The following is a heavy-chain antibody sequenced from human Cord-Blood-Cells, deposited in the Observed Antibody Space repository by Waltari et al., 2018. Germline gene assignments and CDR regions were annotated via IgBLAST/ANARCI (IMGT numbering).Heavy chain of an antibody. CDR1: GYSFTSYW. V-gene: IGHV5-51*01. J-gene: IGHJ4*02. Sequence: EVQLVQSGAEVKKPGESLKISCKGSGYSFTSYWIGWVCQMPGQGLEWMGIIYPGDSDTRYSPSFQGQVTISADKSISTAYLQWSSLKASDTAMYYCARPYCSGGSCYSAQFDYWGQGTLVTVSS. D-gene: IGHD2-15*01. CDR3: ARPYCSGGSCYSAQFDY. CDR2: IYPGDSDT.